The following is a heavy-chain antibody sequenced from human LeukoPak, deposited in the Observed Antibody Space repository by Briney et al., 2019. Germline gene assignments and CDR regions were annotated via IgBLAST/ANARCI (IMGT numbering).Heavy chain of an antibody. CDR2: IYYSGST. D-gene: IGHD4-17*01. Sequence: SETLSLTCTVSGGSISSYYWSWIRQPPGKGLEWIGYIYYSGSTNYNPSLKSRVTISVDTSKNQFSLKLSSVTAADTAVYYCARDRLGDNWFDPWGQGTLVTVSS. CDR1: GGSISSYY. J-gene: IGHJ5*02. CDR3: ARDRLGDNWFDP. V-gene: IGHV4-59*01.